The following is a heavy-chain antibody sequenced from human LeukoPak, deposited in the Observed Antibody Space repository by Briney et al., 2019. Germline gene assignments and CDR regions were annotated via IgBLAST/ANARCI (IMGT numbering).Heavy chain of an antibody. D-gene: IGHD5-18*01. J-gene: IGHJ4*02. Sequence: GGSLRLSCAASGFTFSSYSMNWFRQAPGKGLEWVSSISSSSSYIYYADSVKGRFTISRDNAKNSLYLQMNSLRAEDTAVYYCARGGGTRIQLWLLHYWGQGTLVTVSS. V-gene: IGHV3-21*01. CDR3: ARGGGTRIQLWLLHY. CDR1: GFTFSSYS. CDR2: ISSSSSYI.